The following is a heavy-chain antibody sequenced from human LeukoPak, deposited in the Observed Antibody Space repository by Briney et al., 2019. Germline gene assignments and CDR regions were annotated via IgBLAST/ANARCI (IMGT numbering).Heavy chain of an antibody. CDR1: GYSFTSYW. D-gene: IGHD3-22*01. J-gene: IGHJ1*01. Sequence: ESLKISCKGSGYSFTSYWIGGVRQMPGKGVEWMGRMYPGDSDTRYSPSFQGQVTISADKSISTAYLQWSSLKASDTAMYYCARWAYYDSSGSPEDFQHWGQGTLVTVSS. CDR3: ARWAYYDSSGSPEDFQH. CDR2: MYPGDSDT. V-gene: IGHV5-51*01.